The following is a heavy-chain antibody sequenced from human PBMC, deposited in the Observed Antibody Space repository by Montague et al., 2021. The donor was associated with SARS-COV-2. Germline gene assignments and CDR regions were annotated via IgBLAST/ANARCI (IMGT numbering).Heavy chain of an antibody. V-gene: IGHV2-70*01. J-gene: IGHJ6*02. CDR3: ARSMGRQQVAPSYCYYYGMGA. D-gene: IGHD6-13*01. Sequence: PALVKPTQTLTLTCTFSGFSLSTSGMCVSWIRQPPGKALEWLALIDWDDDKYYSTSLKTRLTISKDTSKNQVVLTMTNMDPVDTATYYCARSMGRQQVAPSYCYYYGMGAWGQGATVTVSS. CDR2: IDWDDDK. CDR1: GFSLSTSGMC.